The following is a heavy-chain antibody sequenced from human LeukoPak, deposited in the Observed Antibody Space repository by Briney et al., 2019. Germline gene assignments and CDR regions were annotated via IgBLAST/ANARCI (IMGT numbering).Heavy chain of an antibody. D-gene: IGHD1-26*01. CDR2: ISWNSGSI. CDR1: GFTFSRYW. Sequence: GGSLRLSCAASGFTFSRYWMHWVRQAPGKGLEWVSGISWNSGSIGYADSVKGRFTISRDNAKNSLYLQMNSLRAEDTALYYCAKESYLFGVGATGGFGYWGQGTLVTVSS. CDR3: AKESYLFGVGATGGFGY. V-gene: IGHV3-9*01. J-gene: IGHJ4*02.